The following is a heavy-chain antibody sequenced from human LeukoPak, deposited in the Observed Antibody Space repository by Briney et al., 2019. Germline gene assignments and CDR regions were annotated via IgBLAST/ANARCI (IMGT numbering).Heavy chain of an antibody. D-gene: IGHD3-22*01. Sequence: SETLSLTCTVSGGSISSYYWSWIRQPPGKGLEWIGYIYYSGSTNYNPSLKSRVTISVDTSKNQFSLKLSSVTAADTAVYYCAREGQIEVFDYGGQGTLVTVSS. CDR2: IYYSGST. J-gene: IGHJ4*02. CDR3: AREGQIEVFDY. CDR1: GGSISSYY. V-gene: IGHV4-59*01.